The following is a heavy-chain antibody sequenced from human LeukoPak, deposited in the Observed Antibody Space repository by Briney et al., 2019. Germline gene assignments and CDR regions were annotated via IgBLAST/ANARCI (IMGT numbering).Heavy chain of an antibody. D-gene: IGHD3-3*01. CDR2: MNHRGYT. CDR1: GDSLSGYF. V-gene: IGHV4-34*01. CDR3: ARSHPISTYYLDV. J-gene: IGHJ6*03. Sequence: SETLSLTCAVWGDSLSGYFWSGLRHSPGRGLEGLGEMNHRGYTNSNPSLESRVTMSVDTATNQVALKLTSLTAADTAVYYCARSHPISTYYLDVWGNGTTVIVSS.